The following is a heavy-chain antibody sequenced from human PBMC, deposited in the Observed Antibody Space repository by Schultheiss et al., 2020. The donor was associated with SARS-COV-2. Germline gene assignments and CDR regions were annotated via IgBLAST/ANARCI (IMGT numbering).Heavy chain of an antibody. CDR1: GGTFSSYA. V-gene: IGHV1-69*13. CDR2: IIPIFGTA. CDR3: ARFPGGGSYYSFDY. D-gene: IGHD1-26*01. Sequence: SVKVSCKASGGTFSSYAISWVRQAPGQGLEWMGGIIPIFGTANYAQKFQGRVTITADESTSTAYMELSSLRAEDTAVYYCARFPGGGSYYSFDYWGQGTLVTVSS. J-gene: IGHJ4*02.